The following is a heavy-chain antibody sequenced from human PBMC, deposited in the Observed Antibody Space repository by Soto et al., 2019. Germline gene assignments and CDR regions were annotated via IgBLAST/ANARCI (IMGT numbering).Heavy chain of an antibody. Sequence: QVQLVQSGAEVKKPGASVKVSCKASGYTFTSYDINWVRQATGQGLEWMGWMNPNSGNTGYAQKYQGRVTMTRNTSISTAYIHLSSRRSEDTAVYYCARAAYGEYYYYMDVLGKGTTVTVSS. V-gene: IGHV1-8*01. J-gene: IGHJ6*03. CDR3: ARAAYGEYYYYMDV. D-gene: IGHD4-17*01. CDR1: GYTFTSYD. CDR2: MNPNSGNT.